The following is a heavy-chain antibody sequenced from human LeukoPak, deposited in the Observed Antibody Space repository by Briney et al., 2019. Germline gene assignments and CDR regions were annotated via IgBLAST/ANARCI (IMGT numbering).Heavy chain of an antibody. CDR2: VTGIGGSI. Sequence: GGSLRLSCAASGFTFDDYVMHWVRQVPVKGLEWVSGVTGIGGSIGYADSVRGRFSISRDNAKNSLYLQMNSLRTEDTAFYYCAKDRSIVGTTSAFDMWGQGTLVIVSS. CDR1: GFTFDDYV. D-gene: IGHD1-26*01. V-gene: IGHV3-9*01. CDR3: AKDRSIVGTTSAFDM. J-gene: IGHJ3*02.